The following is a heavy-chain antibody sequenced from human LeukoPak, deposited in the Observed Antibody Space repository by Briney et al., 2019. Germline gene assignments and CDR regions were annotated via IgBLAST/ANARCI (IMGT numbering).Heavy chain of an antibody. CDR2: IYYSGST. D-gene: IGHD1-26*01. CDR3: ASPSIVGATEYYYYYMDV. CDR1: GGSISSYY. J-gene: IGHJ6*03. V-gene: IGHV4-59*12. Sequence: SETLSLTCTVSGGSISSYYWSWIRQPPGKGLEWIGYIYYSGSTNYNPSLKSRVTISVDTSKNQFSLKLSSVTAADTAVYYCASPSIVGATEYYYYYMDVWGKGTTVTVSS.